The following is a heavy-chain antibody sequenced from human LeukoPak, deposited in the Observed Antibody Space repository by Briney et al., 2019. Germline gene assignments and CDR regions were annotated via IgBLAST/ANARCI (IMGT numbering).Heavy chain of an antibody. CDR1: GFTFSSYW. V-gene: IGHV3-7*01. D-gene: IGHD6-19*01. CDR2: IKQDGSEK. J-gene: IGHJ6*03. CDR3: ARDISGYSSGWYGSDYYMDV. Sequence: GGSLRLSCAASGFTFSSYWMCWVRQAPGKGLEWVANIKQDGSEKYYVDSVKGRFTISRDNAKNSLYLQMNSLRAEDTAVYYCARDISGYSSGWYGSDYYMDVWGKGTTVTISS.